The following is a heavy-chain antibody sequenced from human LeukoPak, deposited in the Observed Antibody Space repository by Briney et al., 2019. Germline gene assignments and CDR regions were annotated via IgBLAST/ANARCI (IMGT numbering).Heavy chain of an antibody. J-gene: IGHJ4*02. V-gene: IGHV3-23*01. CDR3: AKYRSFEY. CDR1: GFTFSSSV. D-gene: IGHD4-11*01. CDR2: ISDSGGNT. Sequence: GGSLRLSCAASGFTFSSSVMSWVRQAPGKGLEWVSIISDSGGNTYYADSVKGRVTISRDNSKNTLFLQMNSLRAEDTAIYYCAKYRSFEYWGQGTLVTVSS.